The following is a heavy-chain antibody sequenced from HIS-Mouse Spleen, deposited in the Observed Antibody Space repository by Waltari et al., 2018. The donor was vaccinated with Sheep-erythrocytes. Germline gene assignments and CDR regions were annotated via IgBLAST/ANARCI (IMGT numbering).Heavy chain of an antibody. V-gene: IGHV3-15*01. CDR3: TTIRDY. J-gene: IGHJ4*02. Sequence: EVQLVESGGGLVKPGGSLRLSCAASGFTFSNAWMSWVRQAQGEGLEWVGRIKSKTDGATTDYAAPVKGRFTISRDDSKNTLYLQMNSLKTEDTAVYYCTTIRDYWGQGTLVTVSS. CDR1: GFTFSNAW. CDR2: IKSKTDGATT.